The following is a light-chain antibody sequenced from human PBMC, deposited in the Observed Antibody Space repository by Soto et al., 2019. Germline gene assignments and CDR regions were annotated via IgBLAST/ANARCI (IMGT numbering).Light chain of an antibody. CDR1: QGISSY. Sequence: AIRMTESPSSLLASTGDRVTITCRASQGISSYLAWYKQKPGKAPKLLIYDASSLESGVPSRFRGSGSGTEFTLTISSLKPDDFETYYCQQYHTSSITFGQGTRLEIK. V-gene: IGKV1-8*01. J-gene: IGKJ5*01. CDR2: DAS. CDR3: QQYHTSSIT.